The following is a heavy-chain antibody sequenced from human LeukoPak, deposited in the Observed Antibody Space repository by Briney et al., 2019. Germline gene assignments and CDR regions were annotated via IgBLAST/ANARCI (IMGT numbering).Heavy chain of an antibody. CDR3: ARERDGYNLGYFDL. D-gene: IGHD5-24*01. J-gene: IGHJ2*01. Sequence: PGGSLRLSCAVSGLTFSNAWMSWVRQAPGKGLEWVSSISSSSSYIYYADSVKGRFTISRDNAKNSLYLQMNSLRAEDTAVYYCARERDGYNLGYFDLWGRGTLVPVSS. V-gene: IGHV3-21*01. CDR2: ISSSSSYI. CDR1: GLTFSNAW.